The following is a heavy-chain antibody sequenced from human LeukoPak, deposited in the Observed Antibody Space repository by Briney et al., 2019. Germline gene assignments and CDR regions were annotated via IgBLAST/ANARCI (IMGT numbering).Heavy chain of an antibody. V-gene: IGHV4-30-4*01. CDR2: IYHSGSP. Sequence: SETQSLTCTVSGGSISSGDYYWSWVRQPPGKGLEWIGYIYHSGSPYYNPSLKSRITMSVDTFKNQFSLKLSSVTAPDTAVYYCARLPSGYNDSSGYRGYWFDPWGQGTLVTVSS. D-gene: IGHD3-22*01. CDR1: GGSISSGDYY. CDR3: ARLPSGYNDSSGYRGYWFDP. J-gene: IGHJ5*02.